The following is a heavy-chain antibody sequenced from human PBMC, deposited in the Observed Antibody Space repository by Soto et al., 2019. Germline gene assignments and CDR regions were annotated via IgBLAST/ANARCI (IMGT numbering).Heavy chain of an antibody. J-gene: IGHJ6*02. CDR2: ISSSSSYI. CDR1: GFTFSSYS. Sequence: ESGGGLVKPGGSLRLSCAASGFTFSSYSMNWVRQAPGKGLEWVSSISSSSSYIYYADSVKGRFTISRDNAKNSLYLQMNSLRAEDTAVYYCARSTAMVRGYGMDVCGQGTTVTVSS. D-gene: IGHD5-18*01. CDR3: ARSTAMVRGYGMDV. V-gene: IGHV3-21*01.